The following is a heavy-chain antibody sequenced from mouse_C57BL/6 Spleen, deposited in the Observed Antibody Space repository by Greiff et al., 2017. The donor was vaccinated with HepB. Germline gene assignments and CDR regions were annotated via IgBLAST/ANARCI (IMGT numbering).Heavy chain of an antibody. CDR1: GFTFSSYA. J-gene: IGHJ1*03. V-gene: IGHV5-4*01. CDR3: ARDEALTTVVATPYWYFDV. Sequence: EVQGVESGGGLVKPGGSLKLSCAASGFTFSSYAMSWVRQTPEKRLEWVATISDGGSYTYYPDNVKGRFTISRDNAKNNLYLQMSHLKSEDTAMYYCARDEALTTVVATPYWYFDVWGTGTTVTVSS. CDR2: ISDGGSYT. D-gene: IGHD1-1*01.